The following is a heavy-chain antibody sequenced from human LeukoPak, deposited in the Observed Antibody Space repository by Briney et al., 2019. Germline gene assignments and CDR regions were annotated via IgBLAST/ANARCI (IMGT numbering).Heavy chain of an antibody. J-gene: IGHJ5*02. CDR1: GFTFSSYW. Sequence: GGSLRLSCAASGFTFSSYWMSWVRQAPGKGLEWVANIKQDGSEKYYVDSVKGRFTISRDNAKNSLYLQMNSLRAEDTAVYYCARDSTSSYDYVWGSYRFTWFDPWGQGTLVTVSS. V-gene: IGHV3-7*01. CDR3: ARDSTSSYDYVWGSYRFTWFDP. CDR2: IKQDGSEK. D-gene: IGHD3-16*02.